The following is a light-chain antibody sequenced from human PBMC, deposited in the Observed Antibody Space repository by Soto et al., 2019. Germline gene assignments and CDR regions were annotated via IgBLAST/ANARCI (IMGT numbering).Light chain of an antibody. V-gene: IGKV1-39*01. CDR2: AAS. CDR1: QSISSY. CDR3: QQSYSTPLT. J-gene: IGKJ4*01. Sequence: DIPMTQSPSSLSASVGDRVTITCRASQSISSYLNWYQQKPGKATKLLIYAASSLQSGVPSRFSGSGSGTDFTLSIRSLHPERFATYYCQQSYSTPLTFVGETKVEIK.